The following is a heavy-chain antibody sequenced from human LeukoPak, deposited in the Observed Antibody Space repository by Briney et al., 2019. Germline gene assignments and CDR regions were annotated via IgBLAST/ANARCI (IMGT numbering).Heavy chain of an antibody. D-gene: IGHD6-19*01. CDR1: GGSISSYY. J-gene: IGHJ4*02. Sequence: SETLSLTCTVSGGSISSYYWSWIRQPPGKGLEWIGYIYYSGSTNYNPSLKSRVTISVDTSKNQFSPKLSSVTAADTAVYYCARDYTSGCYDYWGQGTPVTVSS. V-gene: IGHV4-59*12. CDR2: IYYSGST. CDR3: ARDYTSGCYDY.